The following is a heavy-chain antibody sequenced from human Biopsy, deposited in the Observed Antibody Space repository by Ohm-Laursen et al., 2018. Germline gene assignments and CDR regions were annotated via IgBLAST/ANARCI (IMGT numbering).Heavy chain of an antibody. V-gene: IGHV4-59*01. CDR2: IYYSGST. CDR1: GGPISSDY. CDR3: ARATNSTGWPYYYFYGMDV. D-gene: IGHD2/OR15-2a*01. Sequence: PSLTCTVSGGPISSDYWSWIRQTPGKGLEWIGYIYYSGSTNYNPSLKSRVTISVDTSKNQFSLRLNSVTAADTAVYYCARATNSTGWPYYYFYGMDVWGQGTTVTVSS. J-gene: IGHJ6*02.